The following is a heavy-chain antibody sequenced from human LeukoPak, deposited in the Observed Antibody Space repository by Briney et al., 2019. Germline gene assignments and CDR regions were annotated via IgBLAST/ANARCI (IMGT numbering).Heavy chain of an antibody. J-gene: IGHJ3*02. D-gene: IGHD1-14*01. CDR2: ISRAGDRT. CDR3: ARVFPGSITGTNDAFDI. Sequence: PGGSLRLSCVGSGFIFSSYDMGWVRQAPGKGLEWVSSISRAGDRTYYEDSVKGRFTISRDNSRNTMYLQMNSLRAEDTAVYYCARVFPGSITGTNDAFDIWGQGTMVTVSS. V-gene: IGHV3-23*01. CDR1: GFIFSSYD.